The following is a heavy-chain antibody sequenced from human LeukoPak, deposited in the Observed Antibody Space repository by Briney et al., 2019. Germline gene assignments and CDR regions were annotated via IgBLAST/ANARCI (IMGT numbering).Heavy chain of an antibody. V-gene: IGHV1-24*01. CDR1: GYTLTELS. Sequence: ASVKVSCKVSGYTLTELSMHWVRQAPGKGLEWMGGFDPEDGETTYAQKFQGRLTMTEDTSTDTAYMELSSLRSEDTAVYYCATVAGRTYYDILTGPFDYWGQGTLVTVSS. D-gene: IGHD3-9*01. CDR3: ATVAGRTYYDILTGPFDY. CDR2: FDPEDGET. J-gene: IGHJ4*02.